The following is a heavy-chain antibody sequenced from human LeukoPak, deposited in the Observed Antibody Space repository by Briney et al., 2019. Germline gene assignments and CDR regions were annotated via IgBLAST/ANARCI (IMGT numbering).Heavy chain of an antibody. V-gene: IGHV3-30*19. CDR1: GFSFSTFG. J-gene: IGHJ3*02. CDR3: ARNINTIFGEVKGRSHAFDI. D-gene: IGHD3-3*01. Sequence: GGSLRLSCAASGFSFSTFGMHWVRQAPGKGLEWVAFIYYDGRNKFYADSVKGRFTISRDNSKNTLYLQMNSLRAEDTAVYYCARNINTIFGEVKGRSHAFDIWGQGTMVTVSS. CDR2: IYYDGRNK.